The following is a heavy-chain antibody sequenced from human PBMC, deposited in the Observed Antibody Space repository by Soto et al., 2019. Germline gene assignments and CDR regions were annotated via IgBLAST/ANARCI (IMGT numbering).Heavy chain of an antibody. J-gene: IGHJ5*02. D-gene: IGHD1-1*01. Sequence: SQTLSITCAISGVSVSSNSAAWNWYKKSPSRGLEWLGRTYYRSKWYNDYAVSVKSRITINPDTSKNQFSLQLNSVTPEDTAVYYYAREKTGTRGDWFDPWRQGTLVTVSS. CDR2: TYYRSKWYN. CDR1: GVSVSSNSAA. V-gene: IGHV6-1*01. CDR3: AREKTGTRGDWFDP.